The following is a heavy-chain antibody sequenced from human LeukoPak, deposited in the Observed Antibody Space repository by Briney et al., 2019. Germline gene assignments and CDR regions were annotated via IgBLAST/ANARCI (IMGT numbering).Heavy chain of an antibody. J-gene: IGHJ4*02. Sequence: ASVKVSCKASGYTFTGYYMHWVRRAPGQGLEWMGWINPNSGDTNYAQKFPGRVTVTRDTSISTAYMELSRLTSDDTAVYYCARGGYYDTSDYYYPFDYWGQGTLVTVSS. D-gene: IGHD3-22*01. V-gene: IGHV1-2*02. CDR3: ARGGYYDTSDYYYPFDY. CDR1: GYTFTGYY. CDR2: INPNSGDT.